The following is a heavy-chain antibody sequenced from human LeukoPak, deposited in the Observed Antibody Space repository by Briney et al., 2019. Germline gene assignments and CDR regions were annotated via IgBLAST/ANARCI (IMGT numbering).Heavy chain of an antibody. D-gene: IGHD2-15*01. CDR2: ISGSGGST. CDR1: GFTCSSYA. Sequence: GGSLRLSCAASGFTCSSYAMSWVRQAPGKGLEGGSAISGSGGSTYYADSVKGRFTISRDNSKNTLYLQMDSLKTEDTAVYYCTTGPGYCSGDTCGFWGQGTLVTVSS. J-gene: IGHJ4*01. CDR3: TTGPGYCSGDTCGF. V-gene: IGHV3-23*01.